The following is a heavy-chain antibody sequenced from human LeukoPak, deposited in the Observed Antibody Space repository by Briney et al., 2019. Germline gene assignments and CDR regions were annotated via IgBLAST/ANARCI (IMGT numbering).Heavy chain of an antibody. Sequence: SGTLSLTCTVSGGSISSSSYYWGWIRQPPGKGLEWIGSIYYSGSTYYNPSLKGRVTISVDTSKNQFSLKLSSVTAADTAVYYCARTHSSGYYYVPPPDAFDIWGQGTMVTVSS. CDR2: IYYSGST. V-gene: IGHV4-39*01. J-gene: IGHJ3*02. CDR3: ARTHSSGYYYVPPPDAFDI. D-gene: IGHD3-22*01. CDR1: GGSISSSSYY.